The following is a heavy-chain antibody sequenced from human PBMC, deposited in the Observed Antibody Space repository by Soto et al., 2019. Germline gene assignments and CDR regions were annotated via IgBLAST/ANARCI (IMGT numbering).Heavy chain of an antibody. CDR3: ARRRIVPTTNFDY. V-gene: IGHV4-39*01. D-gene: IGHD1-26*01. CDR2: IFHTGAT. J-gene: IGHJ4*02. Sequence: PSETLSLTCTVSGDSISSSSVYWGWIRQPPGKGLEWIGHIFHTGATYQNPTLKSRLRMSVDTSKNQFSLNLSSVTATDTAVYYCARRRIVPTTNFDYWGQGTLVTVSS. CDR1: GDSISSSSVY.